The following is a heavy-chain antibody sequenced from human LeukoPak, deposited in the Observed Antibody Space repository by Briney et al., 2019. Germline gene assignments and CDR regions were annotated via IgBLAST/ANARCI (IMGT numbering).Heavy chain of an antibody. CDR2: IYTSGST. CDR3: AKLSPITEVGSSYYHSMDV. Sequence: SETLSLTCTVSGGSISSYYWSWIRQPAGKGLEWIGRIYTSGSTNYNPSLKSRVTMSVDTSKNQFSLKLSSVTAADTAVYYCAKLSPITEVGSSYYHSMDVWGHGTTVTVSS. CDR1: GGSISSYY. V-gene: IGHV4-4*07. J-gene: IGHJ6*02. D-gene: IGHD6-19*01.